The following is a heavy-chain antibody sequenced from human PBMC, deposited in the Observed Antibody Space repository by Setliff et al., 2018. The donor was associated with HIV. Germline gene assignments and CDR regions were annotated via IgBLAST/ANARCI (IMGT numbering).Heavy chain of an antibody. J-gene: IGHJ5*02. CDR2: IYSDGRT. D-gene: IGHD3-16*01. V-gene: IGHV3-53*01. Sequence: PGGSLRLSCAASGFTVSDTHMTWVRQAPGKGLEWVSFIYSDGRTYYGESVKGRFTISRDDSKNTGYLQMLSLRVDDTAAYYCAKGVKWLDPWGQGSPVTVSS. CDR3: AKGVKWLDP. CDR1: GFTVSDTH.